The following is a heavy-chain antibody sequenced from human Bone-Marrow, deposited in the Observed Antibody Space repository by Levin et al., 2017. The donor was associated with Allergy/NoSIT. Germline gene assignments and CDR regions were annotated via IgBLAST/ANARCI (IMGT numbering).Heavy chain of an antibody. CDR2: IDPSDSYT. Sequence: GGSLRLSCKGSGYSFTSYWISWVRQMPGNGLEWMGRIDPSDSYTNYSPSFQGHVTISADKSISTAYLQWSSLKASDTAMYYCARHPRYDTNWFDPWGQGTLVTVSS. D-gene: IGHD3-9*01. J-gene: IGHJ5*02. CDR3: ARHPRYDTNWFDP. V-gene: IGHV5-10-1*01. CDR1: GYSFTSYW.